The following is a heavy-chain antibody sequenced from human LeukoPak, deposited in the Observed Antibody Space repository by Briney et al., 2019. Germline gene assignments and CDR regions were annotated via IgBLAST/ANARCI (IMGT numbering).Heavy chain of an antibody. D-gene: IGHD6-13*01. CDR3: ARSLEDIAAHRMVPSDY. CDR1: GYTFTRYY. J-gene: IGHJ4*02. Sequence: ASVKVSCKASGYTFTRYYMHWVGQAPGQEREWIGRVNRNNSGTNYAPKFQGRVTMARDTSISTAYMELTRLRSYDTAVYYCARSLEDIAAHRMVPSDYWGQGTLVTVSS. CDR2: VNRNNSGT. V-gene: IGHV1-2*06.